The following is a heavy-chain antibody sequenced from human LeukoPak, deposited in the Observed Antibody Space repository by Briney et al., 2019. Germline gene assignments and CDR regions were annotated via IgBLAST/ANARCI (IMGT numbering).Heavy chain of an antibody. Sequence: ASVKVSCKASGYTFTGYYMHWVRQAPGQGLEWMGWINPNSGGTNYAQKFQGRVTMTRDTSISTAYMELSRLRSDDTAVYYCARDLPTRYYYDSSGYAPIDYWGQGTLVTVSP. J-gene: IGHJ4*02. D-gene: IGHD3-22*01. CDR3: ARDLPTRYYYDSSGYAPIDY. CDR1: GYTFTGYY. CDR2: INPNSGGT. V-gene: IGHV1-2*02.